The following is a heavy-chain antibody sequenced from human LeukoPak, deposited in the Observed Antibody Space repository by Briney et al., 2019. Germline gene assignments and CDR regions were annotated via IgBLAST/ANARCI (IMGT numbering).Heavy chain of an antibody. CDR2: IYSGST. Sequence: KSSETLSLTRTISGGSISSYLWSWIRQSPGKGLEWIGCIYSGSTNYNPSLKSRVTISVDTSKNQFSLKLTSVTAADTAIYYCARGGYDSNYYFYTMDVWGQGITVTVSS. D-gene: IGHD5-12*01. J-gene: IGHJ6*02. V-gene: IGHV4-59*01. CDR1: GGSISSYL. CDR3: ARGGYDSNYYFYTMDV.